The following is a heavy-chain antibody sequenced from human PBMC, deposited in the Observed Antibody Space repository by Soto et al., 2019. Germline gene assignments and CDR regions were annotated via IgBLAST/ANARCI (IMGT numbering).Heavy chain of an antibody. Sequence: PGGSLRLSCNASGFSFGTYLMTWVRQAPGKGLEWVSVISGSVGSTYYADSVKGRFTITRDNSKNTLYLQMNSLRAEDTAVYYCAKAGGAAGTVDYFDYWGQGTLGTVS. CDR1: GFSFGTYL. CDR2: ISGSVGST. J-gene: IGHJ4*02. V-gene: IGHV3-23*01. CDR3: AKAGGAAGTVDYFDY. D-gene: IGHD6-13*01.